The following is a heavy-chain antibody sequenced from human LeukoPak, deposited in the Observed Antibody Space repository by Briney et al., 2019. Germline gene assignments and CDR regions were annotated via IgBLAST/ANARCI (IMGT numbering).Heavy chain of an antibody. J-gene: IGHJ5*01. Sequence: GGSLRLSCAASGFTFSSYGMHWVRKAPGKGLEWVATIKPDGSEKYHVDSVSGRFTISRDNTNDSLFLQMNSLRVDDTAVYYCVRGGTYWTVSWGQGTLVNVS. CDR1: GFTFSSYG. CDR3: VRGGTYWTVS. CDR2: IKPDGSEK. V-gene: IGHV3-7*01.